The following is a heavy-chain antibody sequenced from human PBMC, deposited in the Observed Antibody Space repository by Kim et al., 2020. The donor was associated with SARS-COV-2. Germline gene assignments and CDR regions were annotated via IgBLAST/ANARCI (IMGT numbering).Heavy chain of an antibody. V-gene: IGHV1-2*02. J-gene: IGHJ4*02. CDR3: ARGRLAYYYDSSDRGFDY. Sequence: ASVKVSCKASGYTFTGYYMHWVRQAPGQGLEWMGWINPNSGGTNYAQKFQGRVTMTRDTSISTAYMELSRLRSDDTAVYYCARGRLAYYYDSSDRGFDYWGQGTLVTVSS. D-gene: IGHD3-22*01. CDR1: GYTFTGYY. CDR2: INPNSGGT.